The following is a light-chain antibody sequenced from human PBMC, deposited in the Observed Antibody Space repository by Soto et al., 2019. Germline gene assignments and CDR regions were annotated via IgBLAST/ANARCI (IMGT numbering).Light chain of an antibody. CDR1: QGITNS. Sequence: DIQLTQSPSFLSASVGDRVTITCRSSQGITNSLAWYQQKPGKAPKPMIYTASTLQSGVPSRVSGSGAGTEFTLTIIGLQPEDFATYVVQQFQTYPWTFGQGTKVEIK. V-gene: IGKV1-9*01. J-gene: IGKJ1*01. CDR3: QQFQTYPWT. CDR2: TAS.